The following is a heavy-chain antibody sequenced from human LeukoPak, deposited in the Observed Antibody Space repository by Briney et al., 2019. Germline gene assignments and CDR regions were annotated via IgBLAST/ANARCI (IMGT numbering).Heavy chain of an antibody. Sequence: GGSLRLSCAASGFTFRSYSMNWVRQAPGKGLEWVSYISSSGRTIYYADSVKGRFTISRDNAKNSLYLQMNSLRAEDTAVYYCTRPQPYDYWGQGTLVTVSS. V-gene: IGHV3-48*01. CDR2: ISSSGRTI. D-gene: IGHD5-18*01. J-gene: IGHJ4*02. CDR3: TRPQPYDY. CDR1: GFTFRSYS.